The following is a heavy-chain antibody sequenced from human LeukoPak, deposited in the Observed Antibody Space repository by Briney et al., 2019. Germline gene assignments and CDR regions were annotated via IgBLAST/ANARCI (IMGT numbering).Heavy chain of an antibody. V-gene: IGHV3-74*01. CDR1: GFTLSSYW. CDR3: ARGTGFGELSEC. Sequence: GGSLRLSCAASGFTLSSYWMHWVRQAPGKGLVWVSRINSDGSSTSYVDSVKGRFTISRDNAKNTLYLQMNSLRAEDTAVYYCARGTGFGELSECWGQGTLVTVSS. J-gene: IGHJ4*02. CDR2: INSDGSST. D-gene: IGHD3-10*01.